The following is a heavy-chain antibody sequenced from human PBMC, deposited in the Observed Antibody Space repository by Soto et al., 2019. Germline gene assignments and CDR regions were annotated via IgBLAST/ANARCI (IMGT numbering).Heavy chain of an antibody. CDR2: INPNSGGA. V-gene: IGHV1-2*04. Sequence: ASVKVSCKASGYNFTGYYLHWVRQAPGQGLEWMGWINPNSGGANYAQRFQGWVTMTRDTSINTAYMELTRLTSDDTAVYYCARDRWVAPQTYCYYSGLDVWGQGTAVTVSS. J-gene: IGHJ6*02. D-gene: IGHD1-26*01. CDR3: ARDRWVAPQTYCYYSGLDV. CDR1: GYNFTGYY.